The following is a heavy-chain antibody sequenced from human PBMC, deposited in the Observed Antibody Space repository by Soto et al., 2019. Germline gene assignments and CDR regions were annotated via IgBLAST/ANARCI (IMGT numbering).Heavy chain of an antibody. CDR3: ARRSPSSTSCYSCGWFDP. V-gene: IGHV4-39*01. D-gene: IGHD2-2*02. Sequence: PSETLSLTCTVSVGSISSSSYYWFWIRHPPGKGLEWIGSIYYSGSTYYNPSLKSRVTISVDTSKNQFSLKLSSVTAADTAVYYCARRSPSSTSCYSCGWFDPWGQGTLVTVSS. J-gene: IGHJ5*02. CDR2: IYYSGST. CDR1: VGSISSSSYY.